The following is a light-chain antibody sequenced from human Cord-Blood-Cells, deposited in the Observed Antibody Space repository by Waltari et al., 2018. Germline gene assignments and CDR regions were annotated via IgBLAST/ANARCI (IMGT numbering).Light chain of an antibody. J-gene: IGLJ3*02. CDR2: DVS. V-gene: IGLV2-14*03. CDR3: SSYTSSSTWV. CDR1: SSDVGGHNY. Sequence: QSALTQPASVSGSPGQSITISCTGTSSDVGGHNYVSWYQQHPGKAPKLMIYDVSNRPSGVSNRFSGSKSGNTASLTISGLQAEDEADYYCSSYTSSSTWVVGGGTKLTVL.